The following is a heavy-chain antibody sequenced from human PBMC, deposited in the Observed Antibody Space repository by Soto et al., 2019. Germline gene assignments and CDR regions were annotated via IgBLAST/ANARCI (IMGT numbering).Heavy chain of an antibody. J-gene: IGHJ4*02. D-gene: IGHD2-15*01. CDR1: GGSIGSGDYY. Sequence: SETLSLTCTVSGGSIGSGDYYLSWIRQPPGKGLEWIGSIYYSGSTYYNPSLKSRVIISADTSENQFSLKLSSVTAADTAVYHCARDRSVAGNDYWGQGTLVTVSS. V-gene: IGHV4-30-4*01. CDR3: ARDRSVAGNDY. CDR2: IYYSGST.